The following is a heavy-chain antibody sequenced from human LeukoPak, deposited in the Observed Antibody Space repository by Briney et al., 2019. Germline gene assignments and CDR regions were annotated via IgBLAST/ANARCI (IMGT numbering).Heavy chain of an antibody. CDR2: INSDGSST. D-gene: IGHD3-10*01. Sequence: GGSLRLSCAASGFTFSRYWMYWVRQAPGKGLGWVSHINSDGSSTTYPDSVKGRFTLSRDNAKNTLYLQMNSLRVEDTAVYYCASDRGGSFDYWGQGTLVTVSS. CDR3: ASDRGGSFDY. V-gene: IGHV3-74*01. J-gene: IGHJ4*02. CDR1: GFTFSRYW.